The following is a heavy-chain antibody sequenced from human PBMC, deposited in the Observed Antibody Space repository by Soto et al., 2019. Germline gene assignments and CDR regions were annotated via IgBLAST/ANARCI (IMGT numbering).Heavy chain of an antibody. D-gene: IGHD6-19*01. Sequence: QITLKESGPTLVKPTQTLTLTCTFSGFSLSTSGVGVGWIRPPPGKALEWLALIYWNDDKRYSPSLKSRLTITKDTSKNQVVLTMTNMDPVDTATYYCANRQCQGHWLVWRQVDWFDPLGQGTLVTVSS. J-gene: IGHJ5*02. CDR1: GFSLSTSGVG. CDR2: IYWNDDK. CDR3: ANRQCQGHWLVWRQVDWFDP. V-gene: IGHV2-5*01.